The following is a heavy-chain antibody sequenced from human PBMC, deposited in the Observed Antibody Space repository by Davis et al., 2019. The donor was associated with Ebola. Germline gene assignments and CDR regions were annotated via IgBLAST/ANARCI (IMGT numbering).Heavy chain of an antibody. D-gene: IGHD5-18*01. Sequence: PSETLSLTCAVYGGSFSGYYWSWIRQPPGKGLEWIGEINHSGSTNYNPSLKSRVTISVDTSKNQFSLKLSSVTAADTAVYYCAREISALRGYSYGYVGYYYYGMDVWGQGTTVTVSS. CDR3: AREISALRGYSYGYVGYYYYGMDV. V-gene: IGHV4-34*01. CDR2: INHSGST. CDR1: GGSFSGYY. J-gene: IGHJ6*02.